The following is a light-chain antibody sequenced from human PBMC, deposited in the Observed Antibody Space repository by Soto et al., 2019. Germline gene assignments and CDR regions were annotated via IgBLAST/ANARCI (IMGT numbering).Light chain of an antibody. CDR2: EVS. J-gene: IGLJ1*01. CDR1: SSDVGGYKY. CDR3: SSYAGSNTDYV. Sequence: QSVLTQPPSASGSPGQSVTISCTGTSSDVGGYKYVSWYQQHPGKVPKLMIYEVSKRPSGVPDRLSGSKSGNTASLTVSGLQAEDEADYYCSSYAGSNTDYVFGTGTKGTVL. V-gene: IGLV2-8*01.